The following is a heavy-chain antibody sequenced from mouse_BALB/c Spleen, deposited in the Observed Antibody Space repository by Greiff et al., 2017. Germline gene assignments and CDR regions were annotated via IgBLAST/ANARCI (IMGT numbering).Heavy chain of an antibody. CDR3: ARSGNYYGSSYFDY. CDR2: INPGSGGT. D-gene: IGHD1-1*01. J-gene: IGHJ2*01. CDR1: GHAFTNYL. Sequence: QVQLQQSGAELVRPGTSVKVSCKASGHAFTNYLIEWVKQRPGQGLEWIGVINPGSGGTNYNEKFKGKATLTADKSSSTAYMQLSSLTSDDSAVYFCARSGNYYGSSYFDYWGQGTTLTVSS. V-gene: IGHV1-54*01.